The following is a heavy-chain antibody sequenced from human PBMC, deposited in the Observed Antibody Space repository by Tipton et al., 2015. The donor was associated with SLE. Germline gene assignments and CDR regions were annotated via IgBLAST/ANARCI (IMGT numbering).Heavy chain of an antibody. D-gene: IGHD2-21*01. J-gene: IGHJ4*02. CDR3: ARAEYCGGDCPFDY. Sequence: QSGAEVKKPGASVKVSCKASGYTFTTYGISWVRQVPGQGLEWMGWISAYNGNTNYAQKFQGRLTMTIDTSTSTTYMELRSLRSDDTAVYYCARAEYCGGDCPFDYWGQGTLVSVSS. V-gene: IGHV1-18*01. CDR1: GYTFTTYG. CDR2: ISAYNGNT.